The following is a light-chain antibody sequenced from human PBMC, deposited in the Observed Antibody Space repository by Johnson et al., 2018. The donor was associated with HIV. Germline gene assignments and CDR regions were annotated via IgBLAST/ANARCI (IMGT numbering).Light chain of an antibody. CDR3: GTWDSSLSAYNYV. CDR1: SSNIGNNY. CDR2: DNN. Sequence: QSVLTQSPSVSAAPGHKVTISCSGSSSNIGNNYVSWYQQFPGTAPKLLIYDNNKRPSGIPDRFSGSKSGTSATLAITGLQTGDEAEYYCGTWDSSLSAYNYVFGIGTKVTVL. J-gene: IGLJ1*01. V-gene: IGLV1-51*01.